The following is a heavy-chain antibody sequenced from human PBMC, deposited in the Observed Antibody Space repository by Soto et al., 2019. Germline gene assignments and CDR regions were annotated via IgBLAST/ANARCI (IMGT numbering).Heavy chain of an antibody. Sequence: GASVKVSCKASGYTFTGYYMHWVRQAPGQGLEWVGWVSPYNGDTNYAQKVQGRVTMTTDRSTSTAYMELRSLRSDDTAVYYCARHKVVKWYVWEYWGQGTLVTVSS. J-gene: IGHJ4*02. V-gene: IGHV1-18*04. CDR3: ARHKVVKWYVWEY. CDR1: GYTFTGYY. D-gene: IGHD3-16*01. CDR2: VSPYNGDT.